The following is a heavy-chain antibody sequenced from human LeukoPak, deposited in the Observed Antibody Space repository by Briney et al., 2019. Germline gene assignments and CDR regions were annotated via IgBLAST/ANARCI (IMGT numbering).Heavy chain of an antibody. J-gene: IGHJ4*02. Sequence: SQTLSLTCTVSGGSISSGGYYWSWIRQHPGKGLEWIGYIYYSGSTYYNPSLKSRVTISVDTSKNQFSLKLSSVTAAHTAVYYCARARRRRGGRFDYWGQGTLVTVSS. CDR1: GGSISSGGYY. CDR2: IYYSGST. CDR3: ARARRRRGGRFDY. V-gene: IGHV4-31*03. D-gene: IGHD2-15*01.